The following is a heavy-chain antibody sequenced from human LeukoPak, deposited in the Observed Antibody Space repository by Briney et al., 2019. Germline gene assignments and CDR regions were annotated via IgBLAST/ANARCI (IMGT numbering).Heavy chain of an antibody. J-gene: IGHJ4*02. CDR1: GYTFTSYD. D-gene: IGHD3-10*01. CDR3: AILLWFGETPFDY. Sequence: ASVKASCKASGYTFTSYDINWVRQATGQGLEWMGWMNPNSGNTGYAQKFQGRVIMTRNTSISTAYMELSSLRSEDTAVYYCAILLWFGETPFDYWGQGTLVTVSS. CDR2: MNPNSGNT. V-gene: IGHV1-8*01.